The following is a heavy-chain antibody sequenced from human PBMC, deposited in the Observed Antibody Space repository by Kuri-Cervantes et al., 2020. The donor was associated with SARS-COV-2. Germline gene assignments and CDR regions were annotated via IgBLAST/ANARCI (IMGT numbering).Heavy chain of an antibody. CDR1: GFIVSSSY. CDR3: AKDRGALDY. J-gene: IGHJ4*02. Sequence: ETLSLTCAASGFIVSSSYMSWVRQAPGKGLEWVSIIYAGGGTYYADSVKGQFTISRDISKNTLYLQMNSLRAEDTAVYYCAKDRGALDYWGQGTLVTVSS. CDR2: IYAGGGT. V-gene: IGHV3-53*01. D-gene: IGHD1-26*01.